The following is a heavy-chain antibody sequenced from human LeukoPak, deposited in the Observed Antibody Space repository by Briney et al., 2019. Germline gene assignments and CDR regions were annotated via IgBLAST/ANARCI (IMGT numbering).Heavy chain of an antibody. Sequence: GGSLRLSCAASGFTFSSYSMSWVRQAPGKGLEWVSVIYSGGSTYYADSVRGRFTISRDNSKNTLFLQMNSLRAEDTAVYYCARDYYGSGSNFDYWGRGTLVTVSS. V-gene: IGHV3-53*01. CDR1: GFTFSSYS. D-gene: IGHD3-10*01. CDR3: ARDYYGSGSNFDY. J-gene: IGHJ4*02. CDR2: IYSGGST.